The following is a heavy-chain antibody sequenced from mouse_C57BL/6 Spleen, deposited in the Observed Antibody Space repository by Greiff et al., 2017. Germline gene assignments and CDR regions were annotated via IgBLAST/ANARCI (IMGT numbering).Heavy chain of an antibody. Sequence: EVMLVESGGGLVQPKGSLKLSCAASGFSFNTYAMNWVRQAPGKGLEWVARIRSKSNNYATYYADSVKDRFTISRDDSESMLYLQMNNLKTEDTAMYYCVRQGNYPYAMDYWGQGTSVTVSS. CDR1: GFSFNTYA. CDR2: IRSKSNNYAT. V-gene: IGHV10-1*01. J-gene: IGHJ4*01. CDR3: VRQGNYPYAMDY. D-gene: IGHD2-1*01.